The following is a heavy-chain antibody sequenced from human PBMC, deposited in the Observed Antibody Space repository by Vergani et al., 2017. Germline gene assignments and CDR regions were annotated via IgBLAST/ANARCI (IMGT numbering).Heavy chain of an antibody. J-gene: IGHJ4*02. V-gene: IGHV3-33*01. CDR1: GFTFSSYG. CDR3: ASKRGACRAAYCHSYDF. Sequence: QVQLVESGGGVVQPGRSLRLSCAASGFTFSSYGMHWVRQAPGKGLEWVAVIWYDGSNKYYADSVKGRFTISRDNSKNTLYLQMNSLRAEDTAVYYCASKRGACRAAYCHSYDFWGPGTLVGVSS. CDR2: IWYDGSNK. D-gene: IGHD2-15*01.